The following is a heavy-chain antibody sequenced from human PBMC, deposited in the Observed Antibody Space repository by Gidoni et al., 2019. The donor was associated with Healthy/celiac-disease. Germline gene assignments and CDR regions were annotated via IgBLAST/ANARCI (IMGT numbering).Heavy chain of an antibody. CDR2: IYYSGST. D-gene: IGHD4-17*01. V-gene: IGHV4-39*01. CDR3: ARHFLGTTVTPSLSDY. CDR1: GGSISSSRYY. Sequence: QLQLQESGPGLVKPSETLSLTCTVSGGSISSSRYYWGWIRQPPGKGLEWIGSIYYSGSTYYNPSLKSRVTISVDTSKNQFSLKLSSVTAADTAVYYCARHFLGTTVTPSLSDYWGQGTLVTVSS. J-gene: IGHJ4*02.